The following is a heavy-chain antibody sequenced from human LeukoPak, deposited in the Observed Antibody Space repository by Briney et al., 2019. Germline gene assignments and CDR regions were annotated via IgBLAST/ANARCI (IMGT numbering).Heavy chain of an antibody. CDR3: ARDGWELLKRAGFDY. CDR2: IYHSGST. V-gene: IGHV4-4*02. D-gene: IGHD1-26*01. Sequence: SETLSLTCGVSGGSISSSNWWNWVRQPPGKGLEWIGEIYHSGSTNYNPSLKSRVTISVDTSKNQFSLKLSSVTAADTAVYYCARDGWELLKRAGFDYWGQGTLVTVSS. J-gene: IGHJ4*02. CDR1: GGSISSSNW.